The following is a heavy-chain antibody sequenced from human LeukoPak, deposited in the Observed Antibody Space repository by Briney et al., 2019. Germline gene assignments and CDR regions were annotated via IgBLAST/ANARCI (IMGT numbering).Heavy chain of an antibody. Sequence: ASVKVSCKASGYTFTGYYMHWVRQAPGQGLEWMGRINPNSGGTNYAQKFQGRVTMTRDTSISTAYMELSRLRSDDTAVYYCAGGYSSGAYYYYMDVWGKGTTVTVSS. V-gene: IGHV1-2*06. J-gene: IGHJ6*03. CDR3: AGGYSSGAYYYYMDV. CDR1: GYTFTGYY. D-gene: IGHD3-10*01. CDR2: INPNSGGT.